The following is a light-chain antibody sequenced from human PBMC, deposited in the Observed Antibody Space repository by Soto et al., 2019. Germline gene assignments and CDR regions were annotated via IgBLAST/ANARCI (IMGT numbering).Light chain of an antibody. J-gene: IGKJ5*01. CDR3: QQYGSSPIT. Sequence: EIVLTQSPGTLSLSLGESATLSCRASQSVTSSDLAWYQRKPGQAPRLLIYGISTRATGIPDKFSGSGSGTDCTLTVSRLEPEDFAVYYCQQYGSSPITFGQGPRLEIK. CDR1: QSVTSSD. CDR2: GIS. V-gene: IGKV3-20*01.